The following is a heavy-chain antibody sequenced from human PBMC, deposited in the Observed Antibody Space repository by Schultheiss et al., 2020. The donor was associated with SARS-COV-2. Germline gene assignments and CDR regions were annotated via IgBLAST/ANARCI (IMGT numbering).Heavy chain of an antibody. CDR2: INSDGSST. D-gene: IGHD2-15*01. V-gene: IGHV3-74*01. Sequence: GGSLRLSCAASGFTFSSYWMHWVRQAPGKGLVWVSRINSDGSSTSYADSVKGRFTISRDNAKNTLYLQMNSLRAEDTAVYYCARGVACSGGSCYSLWAGYYYGMDVWGQGTTVTVSS. CDR1: GFTFSSYW. CDR3: ARGVACSGGSCYSLWAGYYYGMDV. J-gene: IGHJ6*02.